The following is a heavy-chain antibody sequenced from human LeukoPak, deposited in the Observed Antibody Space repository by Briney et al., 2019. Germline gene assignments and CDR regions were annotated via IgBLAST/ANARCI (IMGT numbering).Heavy chain of an antibody. CDR2: ISGSGVMT. V-gene: IGHV3-23*01. D-gene: IGHD1-26*01. Sequence: GGSLRLSCAASGFTFSDYYMSWIRQAPGKGLEWVATISGSGVMTYYADSVKGRFTVSGDNSKNTVYLQMSSLTAADTAVYYCAKDRSIGTYYTFDYWGQGILVTVSS. CDR1: GFTFSDYY. J-gene: IGHJ4*02. CDR3: AKDRSIGTYYTFDY.